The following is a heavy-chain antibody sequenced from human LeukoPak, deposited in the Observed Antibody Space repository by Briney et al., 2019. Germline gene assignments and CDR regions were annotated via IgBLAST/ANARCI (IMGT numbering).Heavy chain of an antibody. CDR3: ARGDPVAGTSDFDY. D-gene: IGHD6-19*01. Sequence: VSVKVSCKASGYTFTGYYMHWVRQAPGQGLEWMGWINPNSGGTNYAQKFQGRVTMTRDTSISTAYMELSRLRSDDTAVYYCARGDPVAGTSDFDYWGQGTLVTVSS. J-gene: IGHJ4*02. V-gene: IGHV1-2*02. CDR1: GYTFTGYY. CDR2: INPNSGGT.